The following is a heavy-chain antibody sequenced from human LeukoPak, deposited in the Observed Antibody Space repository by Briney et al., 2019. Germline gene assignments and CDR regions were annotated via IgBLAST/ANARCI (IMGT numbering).Heavy chain of an antibody. CDR3: ARSRVSAKYFSRVGGGFFDY. V-gene: IGHV4-34*01. Sequence: SETLSLTCAGGAFYDDYWVWIRQAPGKGLEWIGEINPHGDTDYNPALKSRLTFSLDTSKNQFSLNVTSATAADTAVYYCARSRVSAKYFSRVGGGFFDYWGRGTLVTVSS. D-gene: IGHD3-16*01. J-gene: IGHJ4*02. CDR2: INPHGDT. CDR1: GAFYDDY.